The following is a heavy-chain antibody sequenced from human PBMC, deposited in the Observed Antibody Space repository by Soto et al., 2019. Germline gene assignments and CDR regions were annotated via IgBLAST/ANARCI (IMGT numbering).Heavy chain of an antibody. V-gene: IGHV4-59*02. D-gene: IGHD3-22*01. CDR2: MYFGGSF. CDR3: AKSYYDTTGFAVDP. CDR1: GDSVSSGY. J-gene: IGHJ5*02. Sequence: SETLSLTCTVSGDSVSSGYWSWIRQPPGKGLEWIGFMYFGGSFNYNPSLTSRVTISVEMSKNQFSMKMTSVTAADTAVYYCAKSYYDTTGFAVDPWGQGTLVTVSS.